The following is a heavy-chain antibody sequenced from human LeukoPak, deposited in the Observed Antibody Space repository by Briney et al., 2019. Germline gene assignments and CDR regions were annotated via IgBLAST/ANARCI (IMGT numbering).Heavy chain of an antibody. J-gene: IGHJ4*02. V-gene: IGHV3-7*01. CDR2: IKQDGTEK. CDR3: AREGRPWIQLWFAEY. D-gene: IGHD5-18*01. CDR1: GFTFTTYW. Sequence: QPGGSLRLSCAASGFTFTTYWLGWVRQPPGKGLEWVANIKQDGTEKYYVDSVKGRFTISRDNAKNSLYLQMNSLRAEDTAVYYCAREGRPWIQLWFAEYWGQGTLVTVSS.